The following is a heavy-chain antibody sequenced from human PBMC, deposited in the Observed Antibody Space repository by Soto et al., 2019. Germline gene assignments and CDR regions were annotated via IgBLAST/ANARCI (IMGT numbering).Heavy chain of an antibody. Sequence: SETLSLTCTVSGGSISSYYWSWIRQPPGKGLEWIGYIYYSGSTNYNPSLKSRVTISVDTSKNQFSLKLSSVTAADTAVYYCARASDRFEYSGFFDYWGQGTLVTVSS. V-gene: IGHV4-59*08. CDR3: ARASDRFEYSGFFDY. CDR1: GGSISSYY. CDR2: IYYSGST. D-gene: IGHD6-6*01. J-gene: IGHJ4*02.